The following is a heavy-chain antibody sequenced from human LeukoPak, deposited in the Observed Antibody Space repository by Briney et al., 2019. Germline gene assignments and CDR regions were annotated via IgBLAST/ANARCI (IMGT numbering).Heavy chain of an antibody. V-gene: IGHV3-53*01. J-gene: IGHJ4*02. D-gene: IGHD4-17*01. Sequence: GGSLRLSCAASGLTVSSNYMSWVRQAPGKGLEWVSIIYKGGDTHYADSVKGRFTISRDNSKNTLYLQMNGLRVEDTAAYYCARVCNGDWGISYWGQGTLVTVSS. CDR1: GLTVSSNY. CDR3: ARVCNGDWGISY. CDR2: IYKGGDT.